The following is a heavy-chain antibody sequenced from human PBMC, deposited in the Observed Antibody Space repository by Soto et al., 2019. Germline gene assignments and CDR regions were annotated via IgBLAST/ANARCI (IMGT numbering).Heavy chain of an antibody. CDR3: ARVKARGRRHDY. CDR2: IYYSGTT. D-gene: IGHD2-15*01. J-gene: IGHJ4*02. CDR1: GGSISSGDYY. Sequence: NLSLTCTVSGGSISSGDYYWTWIRQPPGKGLEWIGYIYYSGTTHYNPSLKSRLTISVDTSKNQFSLKLSSVTAADTAMYYCARVKARGRRHDYWGQGTLVTVSS. V-gene: IGHV4-30-4*01.